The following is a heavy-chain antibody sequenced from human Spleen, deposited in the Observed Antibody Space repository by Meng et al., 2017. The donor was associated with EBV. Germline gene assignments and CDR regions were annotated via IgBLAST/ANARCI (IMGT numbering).Heavy chain of an antibody. V-gene: IGHV1-18*01. J-gene: IGHJ4*02. CDR2: VRGYNGHT. CDR1: LATLSSYA. Sequence: QGRLLRSWAEVKKPGSSGKVSCKASLATLSSYAFIWVRQAPGQGLEWVGRVRGYNGHTSYAEKFQGRVSMATDTSTSTAYMELRSLRSDDTAVYYCARDQGVASAIDFWGQGTLVTVSS. CDR3: ARDQGVASAIDF. D-gene: IGHD2-21*01.